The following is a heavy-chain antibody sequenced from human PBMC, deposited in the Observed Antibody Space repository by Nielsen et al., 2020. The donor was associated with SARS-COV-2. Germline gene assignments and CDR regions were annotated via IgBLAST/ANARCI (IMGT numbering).Heavy chain of an antibody. CDR1: GYTFTNHY. J-gene: IGHJ3*01. CDR2: INPNSGGT. Sequence: ASVKVSCKPSGYTFTNHYIHWVRQAPGQGLEWVGRINPNSGGTLYAQRFRDRVAMTSDTSVSTAFMQLNNLRSDDTAVYFCAKAQTRMAVDAFDVWGQGTTVTVSS. D-gene: IGHD5-24*01. V-gene: IGHV1-2*06. CDR3: AKAQTRMAVDAFDV.